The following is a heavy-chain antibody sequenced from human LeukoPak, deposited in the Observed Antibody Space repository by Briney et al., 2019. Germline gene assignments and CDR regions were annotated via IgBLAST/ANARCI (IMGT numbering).Heavy chain of an antibody. CDR1: GFTFSYYS. J-gene: IGHJ1*01. D-gene: IGHD3-3*01. V-gene: IGHV3-48*01. CDR2: IDSSSATT. CDR3: AGSTVWSGIFQY. Sequence: GGSLRLSCAPSGFTFSYYSMTWVRQAPGKGLEGVSYIDSSSATTYYADSVKGRFIISRDNAKNSLFLQINSLRAEDTAVYYCAGSTVWSGIFQYWGQGTLVTVSS.